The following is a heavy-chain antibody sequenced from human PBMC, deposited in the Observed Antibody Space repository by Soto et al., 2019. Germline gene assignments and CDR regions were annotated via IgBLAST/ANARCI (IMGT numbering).Heavy chain of an antibody. V-gene: IGHV1-69*06. CDR2: IIPIFGTP. Sequence: SVKVSCKASGGTFSSYAISWVRQAPGQGLQWMGGIIPIFGTPNYAQKFQGRLTITADKSTSTVYMELSSLRSEDTAVYYCASAYYGTNPVYYYYGMDVWGQGTTVTVSS. CDR1: GGTFSSYA. CDR3: ASAYYGTNPVYYYYGMDV. D-gene: IGHD4-17*01. J-gene: IGHJ6*02.